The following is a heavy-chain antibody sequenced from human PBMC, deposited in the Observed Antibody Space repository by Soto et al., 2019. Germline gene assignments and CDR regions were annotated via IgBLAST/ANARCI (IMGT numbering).Heavy chain of an antibody. Sequence: GCGPTLVNPTQTLTLTCTVFGFSLTPRGMTVGWIRQPPGKAPEWLALSTQYSPSLQSRLTFTEDTSKNQVVLTMTNMDPVDTATYYGTLRQDTRRGLIYWGQGIMVTVSS. CDR1: GFSLTPRGMT. V-gene: IGHV2-5*01. J-gene: IGHJ4*01. CDR2: ST. CDR3: TLRQDTRRGLIY.